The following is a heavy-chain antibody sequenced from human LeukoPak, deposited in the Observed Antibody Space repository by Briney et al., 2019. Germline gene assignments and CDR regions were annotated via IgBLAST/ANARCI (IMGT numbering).Heavy chain of an antibody. V-gene: IGHV1-8*01. CDR3: AREAGHSGGSYFDY. CDR2: MNPNSGNT. CDR1: GYTFTSYD. D-gene: IGHD1-26*01. J-gene: IGHJ4*02. Sequence: GASVKVSCKASGYTFTSYDINWVRQATGQGLEWMGWMNPNSGNTGYAQKFQGRATMTRNTSISTAYMELSSLRSEDTAVYYCAREAGHSGGSYFDYWGQGTLVTVSS.